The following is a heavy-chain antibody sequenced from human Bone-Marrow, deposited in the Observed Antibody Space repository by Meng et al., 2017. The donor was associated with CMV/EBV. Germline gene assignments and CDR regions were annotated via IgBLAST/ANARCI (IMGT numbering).Heavy chain of an antibody. D-gene: IGHD2-8*01. CDR1: GFTFSSYS. CDR2: ISSSSSYI. J-gene: IGHJ6*02. V-gene: IGHV3-21*01. CDR3: ARDGCTNGVCQGGYGMDV. Sequence: GESLKISCAASGFTFSSYSMNWVRQAPGKGLEWDSSISSSSSYIYYADSVKGRFTISRDNAKNSLYLQMNSLRAEDTAVYYCARDGCTNGVCQGGYGMDVWGQGTTVTVYS.